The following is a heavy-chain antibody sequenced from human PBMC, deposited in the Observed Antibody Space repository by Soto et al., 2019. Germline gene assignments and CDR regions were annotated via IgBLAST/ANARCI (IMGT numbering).Heavy chain of an antibody. D-gene: IGHD3-16*01. CDR1: DFTFGDSA. CDR3: AYDLHYALDI. V-gene: IGHV3-73*01. J-gene: IGHJ1*01. Sequence: EVQLVESGGGLVQPGGSLQLSCAASDFTFGDSAVHWIRQASGNGLEWVGRIRGKSRNYATGYAASVKGRFTISRDDSRNTAYLQMNSLKTEDTAVHYCAYDLHYALDIWGQGTLVTVSS. CDR2: IRGKSRNYAT.